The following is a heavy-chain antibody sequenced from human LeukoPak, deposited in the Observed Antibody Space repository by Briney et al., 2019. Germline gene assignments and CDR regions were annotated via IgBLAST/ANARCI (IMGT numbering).Heavy chain of an antibody. Sequence: GGSLRLSCAASGFTVSSNYMSWVRQAPGKGLEWVSVIYSGGSTYYADSVKGRFTISRDNSKNTLYLQMNSLRAEDTAVYYCASFSWDYGDYESDYWGQGTLVTVSS. CDR3: ASFSWDYGDYESDY. V-gene: IGHV3-66*01. D-gene: IGHD4-17*01. CDR2: IYSGGST. J-gene: IGHJ4*02. CDR1: GFTVSSNY.